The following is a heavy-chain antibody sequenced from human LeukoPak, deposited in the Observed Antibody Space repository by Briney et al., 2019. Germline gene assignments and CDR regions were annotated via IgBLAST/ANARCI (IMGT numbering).Heavy chain of an antibody. V-gene: IGHV1-2*02. CDR1: GYTFTGYY. CDR2: VNPNSGGT. D-gene: IGHD3-3*01. CDR3: ARDRLSDDFWSGRSYYFDY. Sequence: ASVKVSCKASGYTFTGYYMHWVRQAPGQGLEWMGWVNPNSGGTNYAQKFQGRVTMTRDTPISTAYMELSRLRSDDTAVYYCARDRLSDDFWSGRSYYFDYWGQGTLVTVSS. J-gene: IGHJ4*02.